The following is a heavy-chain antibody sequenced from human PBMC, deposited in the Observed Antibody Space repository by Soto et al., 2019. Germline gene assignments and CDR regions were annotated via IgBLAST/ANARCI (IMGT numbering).Heavy chain of an antibody. J-gene: IGHJ4*02. CDR2: IKSAGHAI. CDR1: GFTFSSYW. CDR3: ARASGVYPAQDY. Sequence: EVQLVESGGGLVQPGGSLRLSCAASGFTFSSYWMHWVRQAPGKGLVWVSRIKSAGHAITYADYVKGRFTISRDNAKNTLYLQMNSLRVEDTAGYYCARASGVYPAQDYWGQGTLVTVSS. V-gene: IGHV3-74*01. D-gene: IGHD6-6*01.